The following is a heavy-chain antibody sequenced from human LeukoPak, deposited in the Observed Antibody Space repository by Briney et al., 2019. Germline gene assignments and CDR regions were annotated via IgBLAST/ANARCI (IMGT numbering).Heavy chain of an antibody. V-gene: IGHV3-23*01. CDR2: LACLDASCTE. CDR3: ARDSQGCFDY. Sequence: GGSLSSSCAASGFTFGTFDMSWVRQAPGKGLEWVSTLACLDASCTEYYADSVKGRFSISRDTSKSTLSLQMNSLRVEDTAIYYCARDSQGCFDYWGQGTVVTVSA. J-gene: IGHJ4*02. CDR1: GFTFGTFD.